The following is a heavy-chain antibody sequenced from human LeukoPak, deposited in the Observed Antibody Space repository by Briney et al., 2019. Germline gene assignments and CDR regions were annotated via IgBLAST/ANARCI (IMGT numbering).Heavy chain of an antibody. CDR1: GGSISSYY. J-gene: IGHJ3*02. CDR3: ACLTTAEAFDI. V-gene: IGHV4-59*01. CDR2: IYYSGST. D-gene: IGHD3-22*01. Sequence: KASETLSLTCTVSGGSISSYYWSRIRQPPGKGLEWIGYIYYSGSTNYNPSLKSRVTISIDTSKNQFSLKLSSVTAADTAVYFCACLTTAEAFDIWGQGTTVTVSS.